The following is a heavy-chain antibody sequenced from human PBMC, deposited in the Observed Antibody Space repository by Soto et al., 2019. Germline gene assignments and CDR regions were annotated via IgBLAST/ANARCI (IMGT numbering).Heavy chain of an antibody. CDR3: ARGRGYCSSTSCRYGGFDY. Sequence: PSETLSLTCAVYGGSFSGYYWSWIRQPPGKGLEWIGEINHSGSTNYNPSLKSRATISVDTSKNQFSLKLSSVTAADTAVYYCARGRGYCSSTSCRYGGFDYWGQGTLVTVSS. D-gene: IGHD2-2*01. CDR1: GGSFSGYY. V-gene: IGHV4-34*01. CDR2: INHSGST. J-gene: IGHJ4*02.